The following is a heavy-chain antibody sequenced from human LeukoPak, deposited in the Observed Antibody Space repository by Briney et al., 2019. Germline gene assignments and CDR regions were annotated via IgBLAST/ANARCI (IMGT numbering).Heavy chain of an antibody. CDR2: IYPGDSDT. J-gene: IGHJ4*02. V-gene: IGHV5-51*01. CDR3: ARRRDGYNIDY. D-gene: IGHD5-24*01. Sequence: GESLKISCKGSGYNFGSYWIAWVRQMPGKGLEWMAIIYPGDSDTRYSPSFQGQVTILADKSIGTAYLQWSSLKASDTAIYYCARRRDGYNIDYWGQGTLVSVSS. CDR1: GYNFGSYW.